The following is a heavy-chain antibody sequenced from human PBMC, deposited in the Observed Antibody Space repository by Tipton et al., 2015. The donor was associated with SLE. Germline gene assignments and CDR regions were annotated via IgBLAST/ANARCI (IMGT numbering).Heavy chain of an antibody. CDR2: MSDSGNT. Sequence: LRLSCSISGGSIRDYFWSWIRQAPGKGPEWIGHMSDSGNTNYNPSLKSRVTISVDTSRSQVSLRVSSVTAADTAKYYCVKGQEVAATNYYYYMDVWGKGTTVTVS. D-gene: IGHD6-19*01. V-gene: IGHV4-59*01. J-gene: IGHJ6*03. CDR1: GGSIRDYF. CDR3: VKGQEVAATNYYYYMDV.